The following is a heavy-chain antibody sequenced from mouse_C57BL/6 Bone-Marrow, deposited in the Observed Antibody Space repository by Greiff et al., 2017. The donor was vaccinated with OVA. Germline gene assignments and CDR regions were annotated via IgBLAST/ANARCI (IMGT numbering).Heavy chain of an antibody. V-gene: IGHV2-6*03. J-gene: IGHJ3*01. Sequence: VQVVVSGPGLVAPSQSLSITCTVSGFSLTSYGVHWVRQPPGKGLEWLVVIWSDGSTTYNSALKSRLSISKDNSKSQVFLKMNSLQTDDTAMYYCATDYYGSSYGFAYWGQGTLVTVSA. CDR1: GFSLTSYG. D-gene: IGHD1-1*01. CDR3: ATDYYGSSYGFAY. CDR2: IWSDGST.